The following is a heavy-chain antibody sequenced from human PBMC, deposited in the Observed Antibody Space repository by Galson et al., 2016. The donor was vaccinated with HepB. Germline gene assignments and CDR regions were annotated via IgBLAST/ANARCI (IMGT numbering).Heavy chain of an antibody. D-gene: IGHD2/OR15-2a*01. CDR3: ARDNSNHEGWWFDP. Sequence: SLRLSCAVSGFTFSSQWMTWVRQAPGKGLQWVANIREDGSEKYYADSVKGRFTISRDNAKNTLYLQMNSLRAEDTAVYYCARDNSNHEGWWFDPWGQGTLVTVSS. J-gene: IGHJ5*02. V-gene: IGHV3-7*01. CDR2: IREDGSEK. CDR1: GFTFSSQW.